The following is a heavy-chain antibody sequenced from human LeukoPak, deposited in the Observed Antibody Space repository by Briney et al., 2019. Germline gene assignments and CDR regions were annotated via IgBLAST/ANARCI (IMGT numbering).Heavy chain of an antibody. Sequence: GGSLRLSCAASGFTFSSCAMSWVRQAPGKGLEWVSAISGSGGSTYYADSVKGRFTISRDNSKNTLYLQMNSLRAEDTAVYYCAKVDRSGSYSLWFDPWGQGTLVTVSS. CDR3: AKVDRSGSYSLWFDP. V-gene: IGHV3-23*01. D-gene: IGHD1-26*01. CDR2: ISGSGGST. J-gene: IGHJ5*02. CDR1: GFTFSSCA.